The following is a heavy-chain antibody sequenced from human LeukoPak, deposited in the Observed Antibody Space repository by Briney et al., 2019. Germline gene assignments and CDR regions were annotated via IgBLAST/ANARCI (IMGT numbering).Heavy chain of an antibody. CDR1: GGSTSSYY. Sequence: SETLSLTCTVSGGSTSSYYWSWIRQPPGKGLEWIGYIYYSGSTNSNPSLKSRVTISVDTSKNQFSLKLSSVTAADTAVYYCARASSSGWYADYWGQGTLVTVSS. CDR3: ARASSSGWYADY. D-gene: IGHD6-19*01. J-gene: IGHJ4*02. CDR2: IYYSGST. V-gene: IGHV4-59*01.